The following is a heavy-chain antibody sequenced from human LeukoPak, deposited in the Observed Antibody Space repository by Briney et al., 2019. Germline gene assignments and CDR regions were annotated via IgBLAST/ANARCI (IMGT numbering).Heavy chain of an antibody. D-gene: IGHD3-10*01. CDR2: IYHSGST. V-gene: IGHV4-30-2*01. Sequence: SQTLSLTCAVSGGSISSGGYSWSWIRQRPGKGLEWIGYIYHSGSTYYNPSLKSRVTISVDRSKNQFSLKLSSVTAADTAVYYCASGSGHYYGSGSYFFDYWGQGTLVTVSS. CDR3: ASGSGHYYGSGSYFFDY. CDR1: GGSISSGGYS. J-gene: IGHJ4*02.